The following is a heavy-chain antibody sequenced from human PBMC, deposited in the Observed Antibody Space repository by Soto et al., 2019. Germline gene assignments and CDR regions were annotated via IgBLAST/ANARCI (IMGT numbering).Heavy chain of an antibody. CDR1: GGIFSNFA. CDR2: IIPTLGTP. J-gene: IGHJ4*02. Sequence: QVQLLQSGAEVKKPGSSVKVSCKASGGIFSNFAFNWMRQAPGQGLEWMGGIIPTLGTPHYAQKCLGRVTMTADESTRTVSMEMSSLTVEDTAVYYCARVGLGAYDYWGQGTLVIVSS. D-gene: IGHD6-19*01. V-gene: IGHV1-69*01. CDR3: ARVGLGAYDY.